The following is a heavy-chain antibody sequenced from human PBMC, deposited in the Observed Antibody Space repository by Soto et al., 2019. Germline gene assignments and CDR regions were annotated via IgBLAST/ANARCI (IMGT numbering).Heavy chain of an antibody. V-gene: IGHV3-74*01. CDR3: ARDQEADYDFWSGYYLNWFDP. CDR2: INSDGSST. J-gene: IGHJ5*02. CDR1: GFTFSSYW. D-gene: IGHD3-3*01. Sequence: PGGSLRLSCAASGFTFSSYWMHWVRQAPGKGLVWVSRINSDGSSTSYADSVKGRFTISRDNAKNTLYLQMDSPRAEDTAVYYCARDQEADYDFWSGYYLNWFDPWGQGTLVTVSS.